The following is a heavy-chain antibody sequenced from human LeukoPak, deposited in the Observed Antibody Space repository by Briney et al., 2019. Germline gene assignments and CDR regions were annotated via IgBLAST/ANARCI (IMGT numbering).Heavy chain of an antibody. CDR1: GFTFSSYW. V-gene: IGHV3-7*01. Sequence: PGGSLRLSCAASGFTFSSYWTSWVREAPGKGLAWVANITQDGSEKYYVDSVKGRFTISRDNAKTSLYLQMNSLRAEDTAVYYCARDPQYYYYYYGMDVWGQGTTVTVSS. CDR2: ITQDGSEK. J-gene: IGHJ6*02. CDR3: ARDPQYYYYYYGMDV.